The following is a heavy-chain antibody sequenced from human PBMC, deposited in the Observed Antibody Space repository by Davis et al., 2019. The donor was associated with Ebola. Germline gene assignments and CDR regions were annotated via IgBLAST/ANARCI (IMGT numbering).Heavy chain of an antibody. Sequence: PGGSLRLSCAASGFTFSNYWMNWVRQAPGKGLQWVANIKQDGSEEYYVDSVKGRFTISRDNAKNSLYLQMNSLRIEDTAFYYCAKDFYGSGSYIDAWGQGTLVAVSS. V-gene: IGHV3-7*03. CDR2: IKQDGSEE. D-gene: IGHD3-10*01. J-gene: IGHJ5*02. CDR1: GFTFSNYW. CDR3: AKDFYGSGSYIDA.